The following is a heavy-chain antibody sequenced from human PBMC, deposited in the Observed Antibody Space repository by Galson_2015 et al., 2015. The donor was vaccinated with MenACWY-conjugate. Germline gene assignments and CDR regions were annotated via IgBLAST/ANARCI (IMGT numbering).Heavy chain of an antibody. CDR1: GFTFTDAW. J-gene: IGHJ4*02. CDR3: ATLAYGYNPH. Sequence: SLRLSCAASGFTFTDAWMTWVRQAPGKGLEWVGRIKPKTDGGTADYGAPVKGRFTISRDDSEKTLFLQMDSQRTEDSASYYCATLAYGYNPHWGQGTLVTVSS. D-gene: IGHD1-14*01. CDR2: IKPKTDGGTA. V-gene: IGHV3-15*01.